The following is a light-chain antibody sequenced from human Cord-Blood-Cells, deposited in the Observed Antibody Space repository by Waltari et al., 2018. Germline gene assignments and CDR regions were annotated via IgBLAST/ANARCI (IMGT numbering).Light chain of an antibody. V-gene: IGKV4-1*01. CDR1: QSVLYSSNNKNY. CDR3: QQYYSTPWT. J-gene: IGKJ1*01. Sequence: DIVMTQSPDSLAVSLGERATINCKSSQSVLYSSNNKNYLAWYQQKPGQPPKLLIYGESTRESGVPDRFSGSGSGTDFTLTISSLQAEDVAVYYCQQYYSTPWTFGQGTKVEIK. CDR2: GES.